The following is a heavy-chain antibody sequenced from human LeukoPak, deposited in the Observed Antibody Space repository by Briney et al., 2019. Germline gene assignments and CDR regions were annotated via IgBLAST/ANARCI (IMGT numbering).Heavy chain of an antibody. CDR1: GFTVSSNY. CDR2: IYSGGST. V-gene: IGHV3-53*01. CDR3: AKNGYSIGVNDALDI. J-gene: IGHJ3*02. D-gene: IGHD5-18*01. Sequence: GGSLRLACAASGFTVSSNYMSWVSQAPGKGLERVPVIYSGGSTYYADSVKGRFTISRDNSKNTLYLQMNSLRAEDTAVYYCAKNGYSIGVNDALDIWGQGTMVTVSS.